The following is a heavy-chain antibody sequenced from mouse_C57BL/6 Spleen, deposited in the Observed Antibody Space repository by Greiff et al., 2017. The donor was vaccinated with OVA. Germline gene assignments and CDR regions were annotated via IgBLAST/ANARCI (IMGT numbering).Heavy chain of an antibody. CDR2: INPSNGGP. J-gene: IGHJ4*01. V-gene: IGHV1-53*01. Sequence: VQLQQPGTELVKPGASVKLSCKASGYTFTSYWMHWVKQRPGQGLEWIGNINPSNGGPNYNEQFKSKATLTVDKSSRTAYMQLSSLTSEDSAVYYCARCLLLDYAMDYWGQGTSVTVSS. D-gene: IGHD1-1*01. CDR3: ARCLLLDYAMDY. CDR1: GYTFTSYW.